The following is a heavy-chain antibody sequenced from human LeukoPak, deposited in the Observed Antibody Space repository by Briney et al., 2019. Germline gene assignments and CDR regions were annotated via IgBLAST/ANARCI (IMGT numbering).Heavy chain of an antibody. V-gene: IGHV3-23*01. CDR2: MSGGGGDI. D-gene: IGHD6-6*01. J-gene: IGHJ4*02. CDR1: EFIFSSYA. Sequence: PGGSLRLSCAASEFIFSSYAMHWVRQAPGKGLEWVSAMSGGGGDIYYADSVKGRFTISRDNSKNTLYLQVNNLRAEDTAVYYCARGPNSNWSGLDFWGQGTLLTVSS. CDR3: ARGPNSNWSGLDF.